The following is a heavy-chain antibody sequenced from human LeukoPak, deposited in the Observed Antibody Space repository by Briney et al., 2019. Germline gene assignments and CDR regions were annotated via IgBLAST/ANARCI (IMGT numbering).Heavy chain of an antibody. CDR2: INHSGST. D-gene: IGHD6-13*01. Sequence: PSETLSLTCAVYGGSFSGYYWSWIRQPPGKGLEWIGEINHSGSTNYNPSLKGRVTISVGTSKNQFSLKLSSVTAADTAVYYCARRHIKVAAAGRRYYFDYWGQGTLVTVSS. J-gene: IGHJ4*02. CDR3: ARRHIKVAAAGRRYYFDY. V-gene: IGHV4-34*01. CDR1: GGSFSGYY.